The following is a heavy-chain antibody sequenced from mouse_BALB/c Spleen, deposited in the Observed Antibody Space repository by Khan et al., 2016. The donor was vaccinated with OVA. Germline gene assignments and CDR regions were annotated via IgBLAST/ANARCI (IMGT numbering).Heavy chain of an antibody. CDR3: AREWCSWFPY. Sequence: QIQLVQSGTELARPGASVKLSCKASGYIFIDYNINWVKQRTGQGLEWIGEISPGSGNTYYNEKFKGKATLTADKSSSTAYMQLSSLTSEDSAVYFCAREWCSWFPYWGQGTLITVSA. V-gene: IGHV1-77*01. D-gene: IGHD1-3*01. J-gene: IGHJ3*01. CDR2: ISPGSGNT. CDR1: GYIFIDYN.